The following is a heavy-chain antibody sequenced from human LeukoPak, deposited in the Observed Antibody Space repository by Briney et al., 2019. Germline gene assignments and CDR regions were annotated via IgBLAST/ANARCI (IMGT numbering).Heavy chain of an antibody. D-gene: IGHD1-26*01. CDR1: GFTFSSYA. V-gene: IGHV3-23*01. CDR3: ARASGSRSGPFDY. CDR2: ISGSGGST. J-gene: IGHJ4*02. Sequence: GGSLRLSCAASGFTFSSYAMSWVRQAPGKGLEWVSAISGSGGSTYYADSVKGRFTISRDNSKNTLYLQMNSLRAEDTAVYYCARASGSRSGPFDYWGQGTLVTVSS.